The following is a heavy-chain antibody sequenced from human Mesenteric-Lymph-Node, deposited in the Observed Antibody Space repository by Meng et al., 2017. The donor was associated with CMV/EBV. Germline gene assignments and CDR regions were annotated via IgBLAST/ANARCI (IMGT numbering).Heavy chain of an antibody. V-gene: IGHV3-30*04. J-gene: IGHJ4*02. CDR2: ISYDGSNK. D-gene: IGHD3-9*01. Sequence: GFTFSSYAMHWVRQAPGKGLEWVAVISYDGSNKYYADSVKGRFTISRDNSKNTLYLQMNSLRAEDTAVYYCARNHYDILTGYLPGDYWGQGTLVTVSS. CDR1: GFTFSSYA. CDR3: ARNHYDILTGYLPGDY.